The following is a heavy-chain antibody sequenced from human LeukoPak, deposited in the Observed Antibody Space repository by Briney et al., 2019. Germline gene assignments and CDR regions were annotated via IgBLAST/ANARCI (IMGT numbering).Heavy chain of an antibody. CDR2: ISGSGGST. J-gene: IGHJ4*02. V-gene: IGHV3-23*01. CDR3: AKDLVTGSLDY. D-gene: IGHD3-10*01. CDR1: GFTFSSYG. Sequence: GGSLRLSCAASGFTFSSYGMSWVRQAPGKGLEWVSSISGSGGSTYYADSVKGRFTISRANSENTLYLQMHSLRAEDTAVYYCAKDLVTGSLDYWGQGTLVTVSS.